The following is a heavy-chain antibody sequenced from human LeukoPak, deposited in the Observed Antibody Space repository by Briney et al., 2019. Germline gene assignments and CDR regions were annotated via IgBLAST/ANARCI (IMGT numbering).Heavy chain of an antibody. CDR3: ARDSQKYYYGPGSYYYFDY. D-gene: IGHD3-10*01. CDR2: INPNSGGT. J-gene: IGHJ4*02. CDR1: GYTFTGYY. V-gene: IGHV1-2*02. Sequence: ASVKVSCKASGYTFTGYYMHWVRQAPGQGLEWMGWINPNSGGTNYAQKFQGRVTMTRDTSISTAYMELSRLRSDDTAVYYCARDSQKYYYGPGSYYYFDYWGQGTLVTVSS.